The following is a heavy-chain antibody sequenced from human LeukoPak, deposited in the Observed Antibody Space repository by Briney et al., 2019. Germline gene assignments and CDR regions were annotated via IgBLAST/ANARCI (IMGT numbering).Heavy chain of an antibody. Sequence: PSETLSLTCAVSGGSITSANWWSWVRQSPGKGLEWIGEIYHTGNTNYNPSLKSRVTISVDTSKNQFSLKLSSVTAADTAVYYCARLSYYYYYMDVWGKGTTVTVSS. CDR2: IYHTGNT. CDR1: GGSITSANW. J-gene: IGHJ6*03. CDR3: ARLSYYYYYMDV. V-gene: IGHV4-4*02.